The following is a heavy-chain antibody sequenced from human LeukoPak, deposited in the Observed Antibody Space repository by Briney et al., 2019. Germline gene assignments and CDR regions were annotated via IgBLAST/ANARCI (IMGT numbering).Heavy chain of an antibody. V-gene: IGHV4-38-2*02. J-gene: IGHJ4*02. CDR1: HYSINDGYY. Sequence: SETLSLTCTVSHYSINDGYYWGWIRQPPGRGLEWIGNTYKDGTTHYNSSFSSRVTISVDTSKNQFSLKLSSVTAADTAVYYCARLRRTYYYGSGSENYFDYWGQGTLVTVSS. D-gene: IGHD3-10*01. CDR2: TYKDGTT. CDR3: ARLRRTYYYGSGSENYFDY.